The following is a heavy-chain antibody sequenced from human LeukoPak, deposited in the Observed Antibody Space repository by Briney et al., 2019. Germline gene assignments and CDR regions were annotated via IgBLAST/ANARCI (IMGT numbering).Heavy chain of an antibody. J-gene: IGHJ4*02. CDR3: ARDYGGWYYFDY. Sequence: SETLSLTCTVSGGSISSNSYYWGWIRQPPGKGLEWIGSIYYSGRTYYNPSLKSRVTMSVDTSNNQFSLQLSSVTAADTALYYCARDYGGWYYFDYWGQGTLVTVSS. D-gene: IGHD6-19*01. CDR2: IYYSGRT. V-gene: IGHV4-39*07. CDR1: GGSISSNSYY.